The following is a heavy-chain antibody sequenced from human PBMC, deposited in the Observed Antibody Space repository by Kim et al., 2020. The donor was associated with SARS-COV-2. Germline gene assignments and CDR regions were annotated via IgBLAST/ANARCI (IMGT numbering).Heavy chain of an antibody. V-gene: IGHV3-11*01. J-gene: IGHJ6*03. Sequence: GGSLRLSCAASGFTFSDYYMSWIRQAPGKGLEWVSYISSSGSTIYYADSVKGRFTISRDNAKNSLYLQMNSLRAEDTAVYYCARGPYCSSTSCYRLYYYYYYMDVWGKGTTVTVSS. CDR1: GFTFSDYY. CDR2: ISSSGSTI. CDR3: ARGPYCSSTSCYRLYYYYYYMDV. D-gene: IGHD2-2*01.